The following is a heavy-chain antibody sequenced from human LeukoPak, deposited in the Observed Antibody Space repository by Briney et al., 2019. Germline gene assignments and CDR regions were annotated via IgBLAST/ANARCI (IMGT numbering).Heavy chain of an antibody. CDR1: GFTFSSYG. CDR2: ISYDGSKK. CDR3: GESLGGGGELLGVDY. V-gene: IGHV3-30*03. D-gene: IGHD1-26*01. J-gene: IGHJ4*02. Sequence: PGRSLRLSCATSGFTFSSYGMHWVRQAPDKGLEWVAVISYDGSKKYYVDSVKGRFTISRDNSKNTLYLQMNSLRAEDTAVYYLGESLGGGGELLGVDYWGQGTLVTVSS.